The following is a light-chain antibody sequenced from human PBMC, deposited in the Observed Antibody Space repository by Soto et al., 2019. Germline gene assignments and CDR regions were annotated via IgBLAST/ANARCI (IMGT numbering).Light chain of an antibody. CDR1: QGIRNY. CDR3: QQYTSASFT. Sequence: DIQMTQSPSSLSASVGDRVTITCRASQGIRNYLAWYQQKPGQVPKLLIYAASTLQPGVASRFSGGGSGTDLTLTISDLQPEDVATYYCQQYTSASFTFGPGTKVDIQ. V-gene: IGKV1-27*01. J-gene: IGKJ3*01. CDR2: AAS.